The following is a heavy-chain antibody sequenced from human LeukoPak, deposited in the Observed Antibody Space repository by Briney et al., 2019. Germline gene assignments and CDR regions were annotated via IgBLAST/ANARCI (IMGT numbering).Heavy chain of an antibody. Sequence: VGSLRLSCAASRVALSSDYMSAGRDAPGRGVEWGSVIYIGGSTYYADSVKGRFPISRDNSKNTLYLQMNSLRAEDTAVYYCARDRGRVSSKYYYYYYGMDVWGQGTTVTVSS. CDR3: ARDRGRVSSKYYYYYYGMDV. CDR1: RVALSSDY. CDR2: IYIGGST. D-gene: IGHD4-11*01. J-gene: IGHJ6*02. V-gene: IGHV3-66*01.